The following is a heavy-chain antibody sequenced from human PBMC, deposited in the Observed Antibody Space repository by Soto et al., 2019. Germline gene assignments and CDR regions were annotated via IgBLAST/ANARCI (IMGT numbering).Heavy chain of an antibody. J-gene: IGHJ4*02. CDR3: ARGGSGTYHV. D-gene: IGHD3-10*01. V-gene: IGHV4-31*03. CDR1: GGSINSAGYY. CDR2: IYYRGNT. Sequence: QVQLQESGPGLVKPSQTLSLTCTVSGGSINSAGYYWSWLRQYPGQGLEWIGNIYYRGNTFYNPSLTSRGTISLDPSQRRVSLRVTSVTAADTAIYFCARGGSGTYHVWGQGTLVIVSS.